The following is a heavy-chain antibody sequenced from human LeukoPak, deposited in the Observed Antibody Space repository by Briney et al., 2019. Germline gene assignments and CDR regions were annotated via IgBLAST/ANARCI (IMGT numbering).Heavy chain of an antibody. D-gene: IGHD3-3*01. CDR2: IIPIFGTA. CDR3: AREAFYDFWSGYPERGYFDY. CDR1: GGTFSSYA. V-gene: IGHV1-69*05. J-gene: IGHJ4*02. Sequence: ASVKVSCKASGGTFSSYAISWVRQAPGQGLEWMGGIIPIFGTANYAQKFQGRVTITTDESTSTAYMELRSLRSDDTAVYYCAREAFYDFWSGYPERGYFDYWGQGTLVTVSS.